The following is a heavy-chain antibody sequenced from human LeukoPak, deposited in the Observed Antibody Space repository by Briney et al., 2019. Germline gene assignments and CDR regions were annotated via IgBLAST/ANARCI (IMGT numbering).Heavy chain of an antibody. CDR3: ARHYRGLDY. J-gene: IGHJ4*02. Sequence: PSETLSLTCTVSGASVNSDSYYWSWIRQPPGKGLEWVGHIYNGGSTNYNPSFKSRVTMSVDTSKNHFSVKLSSVTAADTAVYYCARHYRGLDYWGQGTLATVSS. CDR2: IYNGGST. D-gene: IGHD4-23*01. V-gene: IGHV4-61*03. CDR1: GASVNSDSYY.